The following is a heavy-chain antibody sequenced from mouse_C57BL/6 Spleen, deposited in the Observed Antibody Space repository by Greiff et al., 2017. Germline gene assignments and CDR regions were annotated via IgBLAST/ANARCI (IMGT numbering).Heavy chain of an antibody. Sequence: EVKLMESGPELVKPGASVKISCKASGYSFTDYNMNWVKQSNGKSLEWIGVINPNYGTTSYNQKFKGKATLTVDQSSSTAYMQLNSLTSEDSAVYYCARLTTVVATGDYWGQGTTLTVSS. CDR3: ARLTTVVATGDY. V-gene: IGHV1-39*01. D-gene: IGHD1-1*01. J-gene: IGHJ2*01. CDR2: INPNYGTT. CDR1: GYSFTDYN.